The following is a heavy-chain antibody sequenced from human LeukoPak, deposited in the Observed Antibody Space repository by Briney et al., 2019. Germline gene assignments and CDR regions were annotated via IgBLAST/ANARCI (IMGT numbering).Heavy chain of an antibody. Sequence: ASVEVSCKASGYSFTDYYIYWMRRAPGQGLEWMGWLNPNSGGTNYAQNFQGRVTMTRDTSISTAYMELSRLRSDDTAVYYCAKGDYYGSQKLYTHWGQGTLVTVSP. CDR1: GYSFTDYY. V-gene: IGHV1-2*02. CDR2: LNPNSGGT. J-gene: IGHJ4*02. D-gene: IGHD3-10*01. CDR3: AKGDYYGSQKLYTH.